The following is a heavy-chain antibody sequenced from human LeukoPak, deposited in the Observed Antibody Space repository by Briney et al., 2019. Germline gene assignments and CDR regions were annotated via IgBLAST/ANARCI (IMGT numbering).Heavy chain of an antibody. V-gene: IGHV4-30-2*01. J-gene: IGHJ4*02. CDR1: GGSISSGGYY. CDR2: IYHSGST. CDR3: ARENWRSKSIDFDS. Sequence: PSETLSLTCTVSGGSISSGGYYWSWIQQPPGKGLEWIGYIYHSGSTYYNPSLKSRVTISVDRSKNQFSLKLSSVTAADTAAYFCARENWRSKSIDFDSWGQGTLVTVSS. D-gene: IGHD6-6*01.